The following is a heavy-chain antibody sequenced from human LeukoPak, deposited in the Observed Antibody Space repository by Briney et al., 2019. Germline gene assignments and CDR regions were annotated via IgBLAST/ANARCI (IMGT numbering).Heavy chain of an antibody. CDR2: ISYDGSNK. CDR3: ARGQGCFDY. Sequence: GGSLRLSYAASGFTISSYAMHWVRQAPGKGLEWVAVISYDGSNKYYADSVKGRFTISRDNSKNTLYLQMNSLRAEDTAVYYCARGQGCFDYWGQGTLVTVSS. D-gene: IGHD6-19*01. V-gene: IGHV3-30*04. CDR1: GFTISSYA. J-gene: IGHJ4*02.